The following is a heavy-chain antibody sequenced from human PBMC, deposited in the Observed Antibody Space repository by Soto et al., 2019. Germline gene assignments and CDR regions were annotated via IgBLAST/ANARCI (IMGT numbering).Heavy chain of an antibody. CDR2: VSSEGTRT. CDR1: GFLFNSYP. V-gene: IGHV3-30-3*01. D-gene: IGHD4-17*01. Sequence: QAQLVQSGGGVVQPGRSLRLSCAASGFLFNSYPMHWVRQAPGKGLEWVARVSSEGTRTVYADSVKGRFTVSRDNSKNTLYLDLSRVRTEDTAVYYCAPLGRADYPTIDPWGQGTLVTVSS. J-gene: IGHJ5*02. CDR3: APLGRADYPTIDP.